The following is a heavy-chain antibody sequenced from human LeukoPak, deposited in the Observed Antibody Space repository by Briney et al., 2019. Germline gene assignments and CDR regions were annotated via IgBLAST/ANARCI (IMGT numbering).Heavy chain of an antibody. CDR3: ARDGYSGYDYPGHYYYYYMDV. D-gene: IGHD5-12*01. CDR2: IYYSGST. CDR1: GGPISSGGYY. V-gene: IGHV4-31*03. J-gene: IGHJ6*03. Sequence: PSETLSLTCTVSGGPISSGGYYWSWIRQHPGKGLEWIGYIYYSGSTYYNPSLKSRVTISVDTSKNQFSLKLSSVTAADTAVYYCARDGYSGYDYPGHYYYYYMDVWGKGTTVTVSS.